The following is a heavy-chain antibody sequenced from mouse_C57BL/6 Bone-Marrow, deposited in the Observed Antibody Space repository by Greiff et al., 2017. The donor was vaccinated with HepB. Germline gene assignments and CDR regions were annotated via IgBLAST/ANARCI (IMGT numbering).Heavy chain of an antibody. J-gene: IGHJ4*01. D-gene: IGHD2-14*01. V-gene: IGHV5-17*01. CDR2: ISSGSSTI. Sequence: DVKLQESGGGLVKPGGSLKLSCAASGFTFSDYGMHWVRQAPEKGLEWVAYISSGSSTIYYADTVKGRFTISRDNAENTLCLQMTSLRSEDTAMYYCERMGTDYWGQGTSVTVSS. CDR3: ERMGTDY. CDR1: GFTFSDYG.